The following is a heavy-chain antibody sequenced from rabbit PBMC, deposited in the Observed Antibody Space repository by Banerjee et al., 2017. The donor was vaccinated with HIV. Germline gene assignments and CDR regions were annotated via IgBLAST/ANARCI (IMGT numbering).Heavy chain of an antibody. Sequence: QEQLEESGGDLVKPEGSLTLTCTASGFSFSSSYWICWVRQAPGKGLEWIACIDTDRRGSTYYASWVNGRFTISKTSSTTVTLQMTSLTVADTATYFCARGADTTWYLDLWGQGTLVTVS. CDR1: GFSFSSSYW. CDR2: IDTDRRGST. J-gene: IGHJ4*01. CDR3: ARGADTTWYLDL. D-gene: IGHD1-1*01. V-gene: IGHV1S45*01.